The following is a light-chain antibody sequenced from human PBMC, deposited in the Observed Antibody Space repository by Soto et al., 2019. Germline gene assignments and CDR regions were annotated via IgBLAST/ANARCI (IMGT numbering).Light chain of an antibody. J-gene: IGKJ1*01. Sequence: DMQMTQSPSTLSGSVGDRVTITCRASQTISSWLAWYQQKPGKAPKLLIYKASTLKSGVPSRFSGSGSGTDFTLNISGLQPDDFATYYCQHYNSYSEAFGQGTKVDIK. CDR1: QTISSW. CDR3: QHYNSYSEA. V-gene: IGKV1-5*03. CDR2: KAS.